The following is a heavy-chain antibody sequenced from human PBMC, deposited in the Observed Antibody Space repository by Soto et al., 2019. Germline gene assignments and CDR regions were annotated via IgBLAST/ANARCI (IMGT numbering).Heavy chain of an antibody. CDR3: ARDPAVYSDYNNWFDT. J-gene: IGHJ5*02. CDR1: GFTFSTST. D-gene: IGHD4-17*01. Sequence: GGSLRLSCAVSGFTFSTSTMNWVRQAPGKGLEWVSYITSSSGNIYYADSVKGRFTISRDNAKNSLYLQMNSLRVEDTAVYYCARDPAVYSDYNNWFDTWGQGTLVTVSS. CDR2: ITSSSGNI. V-gene: IGHV3-48*01.